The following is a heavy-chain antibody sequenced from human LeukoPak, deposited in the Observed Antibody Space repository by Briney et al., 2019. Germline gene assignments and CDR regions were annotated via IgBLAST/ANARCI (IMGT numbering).Heavy chain of an antibody. D-gene: IGHD2-21*01. CDR1: GSGFTFSEYW. CDR2: IKGDGSET. V-gene: IGHV3-7*01. Sequence: GGSLRLSCVASGSGFTFSEYWMGWVRQAPGERLEWVANIKGDGSETYYVDSVKGRFSVSRDNSNNSVYLHMNSLRGDDTALYRCAREAYCGGPSCFAVNYMDVWGKGTTDTVSS. CDR3: AREAYCGGPSCFAVNYMDV. J-gene: IGHJ6*03.